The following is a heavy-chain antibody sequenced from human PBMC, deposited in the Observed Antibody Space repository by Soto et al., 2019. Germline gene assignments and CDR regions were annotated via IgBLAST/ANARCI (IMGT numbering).Heavy chain of an antibody. Sequence: ASVKVSCKASGGTFSSYAISWVRQAPGQGLEWMGGIIPIFGTANYAQKFQGRVTITADKSTSTAYMELSSLRSEDTAVYYCARGYYYDSSGYYPHYYYGMDVWGQGTTVTVSS. D-gene: IGHD3-22*01. CDR3: ARGYYYDSSGYYPHYYYGMDV. V-gene: IGHV1-69*06. J-gene: IGHJ6*02. CDR1: GGTFSSYA. CDR2: IIPIFGTA.